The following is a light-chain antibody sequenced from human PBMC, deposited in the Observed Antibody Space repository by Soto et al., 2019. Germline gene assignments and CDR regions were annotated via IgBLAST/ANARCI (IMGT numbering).Light chain of an antibody. V-gene: IGKV3-11*01. J-gene: IGKJ4*01. CDR3: QQSNSFPFT. CDR2: DAS. CDR1: QSVSSY. Sequence: EIVLTQSPATLSLSPGERATLSCRASQSVSSYLAWYQQKPGQAPRLLIYDASNRATGIPARFSGSGSGTDFTLTINSLQPEDFATYYCQQSNSFPFTFGGGTKVEIK.